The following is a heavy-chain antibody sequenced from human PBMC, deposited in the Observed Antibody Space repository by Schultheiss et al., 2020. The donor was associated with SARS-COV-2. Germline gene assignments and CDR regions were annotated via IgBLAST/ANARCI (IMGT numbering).Heavy chain of an antibody. J-gene: IGHJ4*02. CDR2: ISSSSSTI. Sequence: GESLKISCAASGFTFSSYSMNWVRQAPGKGLEWVSYISSSSSTIYYADSVKGRFTISRDNAKNSLYLQMNSLRAEDTAVYYCAKHSAGYYDSSGYYPDFDYWGQGTLVTVSS. V-gene: IGHV3-48*01. D-gene: IGHD3-22*01. CDR3: AKHSAGYYDSSGYYPDFDY. CDR1: GFTFSSYS.